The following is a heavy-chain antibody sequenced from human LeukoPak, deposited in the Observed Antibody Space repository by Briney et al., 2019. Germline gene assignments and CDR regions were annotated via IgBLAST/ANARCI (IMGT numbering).Heavy chain of an antibody. D-gene: IGHD3-10*01. J-gene: IGHJ4*02. CDR1: GFTVSSNY. CDR2: IYSGVST. V-gene: IGHV3-66*01. CDR3: ARSYGSEMYFDY. Sequence: GGSLRLSCAVSGFTVSSNYMSWVRQAPGKGLEWVSVIYSGVSTYYADSVRGRFTISRDNSQNTLYLQMNSLRAEDTAVYYCARSYGSEMYFDYWGQGTLVTVSS.